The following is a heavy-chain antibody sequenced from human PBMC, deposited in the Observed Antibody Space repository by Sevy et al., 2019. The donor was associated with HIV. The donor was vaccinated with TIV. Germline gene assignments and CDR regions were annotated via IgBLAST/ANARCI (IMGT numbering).Heavy chain of an antibody. CDR3: ARDLIGFLPSLRRPHGMDV. CDR2: ISYDGSNK. J-gene: IGHJ6*02. Sequence: GGSLRLSCAASGFTFSSYAMHWVRQAPGKGLEWVAVISYDGSNKYYADSVKGRFTISRDNSKNTLYLQMNSLRAEDTAVYYCARDLIGFLPSLRRPHGMDVWGQGTTVTVSS. V-gene: IGHV3-30-3*01. D-gene: IGHD3-3*01. CDR1: GFTFSSYA.